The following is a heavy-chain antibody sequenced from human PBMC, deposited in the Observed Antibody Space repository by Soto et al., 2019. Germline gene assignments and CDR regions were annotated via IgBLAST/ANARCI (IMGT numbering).Heavy chain of an antibody. CDR1: GFTFSSYG. D-gene: IGHD3-10*01. Sequence: QVQLVESGGGVVQPGRSLRLSCAASGFTFSSYGMHWVRQAPGKGLEWVAVIWYDGSNKYYADSVKGRFTISRDNSKTALYLQMNSLRAEDTAVYYCARAHYYGSGSHNPILDYWGQGTLVTVSS. V-gene: IGHV3-33*01. CDR3: ARAHYYGSGSHNPILDY. J-gene: IGHJ4*02. CDR2: IWYDGSNK.